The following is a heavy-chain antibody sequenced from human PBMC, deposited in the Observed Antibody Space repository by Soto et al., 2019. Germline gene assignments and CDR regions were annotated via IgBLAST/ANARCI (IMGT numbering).Heavy chain of an antibody. V-gene: IGHV4-30-4*01. Sequence: QVQLQESGPGLVKPSQTLSLTCTVSGGSISSGDYYWSWIRQPPGKGLEWIGYIYYSGSTYYNPSLKCRVTISVDTSKNQFSLKLSSVTAADTAVYYCARADNTAMVSLDYWGQGTLVTVSS. CDR3: ARADNTAMVSLDY. J-gene: IGHJ4*02. D-gene: IGHD5-18*01. CDR1: GGSISSGDYY. CDR2: IYYSGST.